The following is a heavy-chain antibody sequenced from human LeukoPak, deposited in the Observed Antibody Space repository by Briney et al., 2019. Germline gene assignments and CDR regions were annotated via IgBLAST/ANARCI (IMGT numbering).Heavy chain of an antibody. CDR2: INHSGST. CDR1: GGSFSGYY. D-gene: IGHD4-17*01. V-gene: IGHV4-34*01. CDR3: ARVSPNTVTTLQYFDY. Sequence: SETLSLTCAVYGGSFSGYYWSWIRQPPGKGLEWIGEINHSGSTNYNPSLKSRVTISVDTSKNQFSLKLSSVTAEDTAVYYCARVSPNTVTTLQYFDYWGQGTLVTVSS. J-gene: IGHJ4*02.